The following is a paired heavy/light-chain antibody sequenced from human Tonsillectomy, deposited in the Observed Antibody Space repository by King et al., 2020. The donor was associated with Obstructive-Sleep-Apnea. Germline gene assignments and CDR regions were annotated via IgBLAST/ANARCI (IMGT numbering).Light chain of an antibody. J-gene: IGLJ2*01. CDR3: QAWDSSTAV. CDR1: KLGEKY. CDR2: QDN. Sequence: SYELTQPPSVSVSPGQTASITCSGDKLGEKYVCWYQQRPGQSPVLVIYQDNKRPSGIPERFSGSNSGNTATLTISGTQAMDEADYYCQAWDSSTAVFGGGTKLTVL. V-gene: IGLV3-1*01.
Heavy chain of an antibody. Sequence: EVQLVESGGGLVKPGGSLRLSCAGSGFTFSNAWMNWVRQAPGKGLEWVGRIKSKTDGGTTDYAAPVKGRFTISRDDSKNTLNLQMNSLTSEDTARYYCITDIPSVHTVATIHVGQFDYWGQGTLVTVSS. CDR3: ITDIPSVHTVATIHVGQFDY. D-gene: IGHD5-12*01. J-gene: IGHJ4*02. CDR1: GFTFSNAW. V-gene: IGHV3-15*01. CDR2: IKSKTDGGTT.